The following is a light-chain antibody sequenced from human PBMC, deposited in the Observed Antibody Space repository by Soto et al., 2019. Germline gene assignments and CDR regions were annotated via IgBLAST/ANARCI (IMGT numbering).Light chain of an antibody. J-gene: IGKJ4*01. Sequence: EVVMTQSPATLSVSPGERATLSCRASQSVTSRLAWYQQKPGQAPRLLIYGASARATGISARFSGSGSGTEVTLTYNCVQSEEFAVYYCQQYNNWPLTFGGGTKVDIK. CDR2: GAS. CDR1: QSVTSR. CDR3: QQYNNWPLT. V-gene: IGKV3-15*01.